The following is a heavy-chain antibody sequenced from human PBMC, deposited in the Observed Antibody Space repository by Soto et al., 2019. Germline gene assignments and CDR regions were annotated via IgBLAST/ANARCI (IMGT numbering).Heavy chain of an antibody. D-gene: IGHD3-3*01. Sequence: PGGSLILSCAASGFTFSSYGMHWVRQAPGKGLEWVAVISYDGSNKYYADSVKGRFTISRDNSKNTLYLQMNSLRAEDTAVYYCASLRFSYWGQGTLVTVSS. CDR1: GFTFSSYG. J-gene: IGHJ4*02. V-gene: IGHV3-30*03. CDR3: ASLRFSY. CDR2: ISYDGSNK.